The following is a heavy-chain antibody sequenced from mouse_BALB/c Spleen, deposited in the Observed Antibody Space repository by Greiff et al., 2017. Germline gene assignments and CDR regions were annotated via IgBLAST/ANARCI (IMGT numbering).Heavy chain of an antibody. V-gene: IGHV14-3*02. D-gene: IGHD2-3*01. CDR3: ARWRDDGYYYAMDY. CDR1: GFNIKDTY. CDR2: IDPANGNT. Sequence: VQLKQSGAELVKPGASVKLSCTASGFNIKDTYMHWVKQRPEQGLEWIGRIDPANGNTKYDPKFQGKATITADTSSNTAYLQLSSLTSEDTAVYYCARWRDDGYYYAMDYWGQGTSVTVSS. J-gene: IGHJ4*01.